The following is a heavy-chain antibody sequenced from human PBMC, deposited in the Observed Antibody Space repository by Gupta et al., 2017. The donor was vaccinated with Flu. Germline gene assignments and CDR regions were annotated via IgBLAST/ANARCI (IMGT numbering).Heavy chain of an antibody. V-gene: IGHV1-2*02. CDR1: GYTFTAYS. J-gene: IGHJ4*02. CDR3: ARRAGSGSYYTGVDY. Sequence: QVQLVQSGAEVKTPGASVTVSCKTSGYTFTAYSLHWVRQATGTGLQYMGAINPKNGGSDYAQWCQGRVTMTRDTSINTVYMELSSFISDDTAVYYCARRAGSGSYYTGVDYWGQGTLVTVSS. CDR2: INPKNGGS. D-gene: IGHD4-11*01.